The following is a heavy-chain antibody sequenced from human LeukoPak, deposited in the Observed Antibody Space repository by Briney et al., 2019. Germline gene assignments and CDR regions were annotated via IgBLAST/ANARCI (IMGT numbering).Heavy chain of an antibody. CDR2: IRYDGSNK. Sequence: PGGSLRLSCAASGFTFSSYGMHWVRQAPGKGLEWVAFIRYDGSNKYYADSVKGRFTISRDNSKNTLYLQMNSLRAEDTAVYYCAKDRPHSRFLEWLIDYWGQGTLVTVSS. D-gene: IGHD3-3*01. V-gene: IGHV3-30*02. CDR3: AKDRPHSRFLEWLIDY. J-gene: IGHJ4*02. CDR1: GFTFSSYG.